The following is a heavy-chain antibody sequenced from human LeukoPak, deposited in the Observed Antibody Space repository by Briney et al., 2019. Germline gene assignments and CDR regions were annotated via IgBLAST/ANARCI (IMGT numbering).Heavy chain of an antibody. Sequence: PGGSLRPSCAASGFTFSSYAMMWVRQVPGKGLEWVSTVSGGGGGTYYADSVKGRFTISRDNSKNTLYLQMNSLRGEDTAVYYCAKGAAAGQVDWFDPWGQGTLVTVSS. V-gene: IGHV3-23*01. D-gene: IGHD6-13*01. CDR1: GFTFSSYA. CDR2: VSGGGGGT. CDR3: AKGAAAGQVDWFDP. J-gene: IGHJ5*02.